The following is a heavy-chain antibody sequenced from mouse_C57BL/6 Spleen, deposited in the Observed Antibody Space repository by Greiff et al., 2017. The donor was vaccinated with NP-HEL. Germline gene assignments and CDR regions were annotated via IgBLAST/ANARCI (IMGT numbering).Heavy chain of an antibody. Sequence: QVHVKQSGAELVKPGASVKLSCKASGYTFTSYWMHWVKQRPGQGLEWIGMIHPNSGSTNYNEKFKSKATLTVDKSSSTPYMQLSSLTSEDSAVCYCSREWGFPNAYWGQGTLVTVSA. D-gene: IGHD4-1*01. CDR3: SREWGFPNAY. J-gene: IGHJ3*01. V-gene: IGHV1-64*01. CDR1: GYTFTSYW. CDR2: IHPNSGST.